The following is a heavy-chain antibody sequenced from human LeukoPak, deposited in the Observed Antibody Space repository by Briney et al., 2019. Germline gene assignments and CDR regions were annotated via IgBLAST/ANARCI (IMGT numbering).Heavy chain of an antibody. CDR2: IKSDGSER. V-gene: IGHV3-7*04. Sequence: GGSLRLSCAASGFTFSGYWMSWVCQAPGEGLEWVALIKSDGSERYYVDSVKGRFTISRDNAKNSLYLPMNSLRAEDTAVYYCARNSRYSLDIWGQGTMVTVSS. CDR3: ARNSRYSLDI. D-gene: IGHD4-11*01. J-gene: IGHJ3*02. CDR1: GFTFSGYW.